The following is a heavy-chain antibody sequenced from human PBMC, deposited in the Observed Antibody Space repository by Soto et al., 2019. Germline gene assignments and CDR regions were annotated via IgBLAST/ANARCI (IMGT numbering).Heavy chain of an antibody. J-gene: IGHJ4*02. CDR3: ARQRTTVVTQAYFDH. CDR1: GESISSSSYY. V-gene: IGHV4-39*01. D-gene: IGHD2-21*02. Sequence: SETLSLTCIVSGESISSSSYYWGWIRQPPGKGLEWIGSIYYSGRTYYNPSFKSRVTISIDASKNQFSLKLSSLTATDTAVYYCARQRTTVVTQAYFDHWGQGALVTVSS. CDR2: IYYSGRT.